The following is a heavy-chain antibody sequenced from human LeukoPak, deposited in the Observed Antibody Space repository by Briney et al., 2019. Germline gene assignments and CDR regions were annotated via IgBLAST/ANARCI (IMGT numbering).Heavy chain of an antibody. J-gene: IGHJ4*02. D-gene: IGHD5-18*01. V-gene: IGHV3-9*01. CDR3: AKGPTDIVRARSHAFDY. Sequence: GRSLRLSCAASGFTFDDNAMHWVRHAPGKGLEWVSGISWNSGSIGYADSVKGRFTISRDNVKNSLYLQMNSLRAEDTALYYCAKGPTDIVRARSHAFDYWGQGTLVTVSS. CDR2: ISWNSGSI. CDR1: GFTFDDNA.